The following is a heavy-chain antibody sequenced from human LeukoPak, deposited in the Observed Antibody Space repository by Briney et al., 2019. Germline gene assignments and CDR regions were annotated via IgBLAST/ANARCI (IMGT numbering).Heavy chain of an antibody. V-gene: IGHV3-20*04. Sequence: GGSLRLSCAASGFTLDDYAMTWVRQAPGKGLEWISGINWNGDNTGYADSVKGRFTISRDNAKNSLYLQMNGLRVEDTAVYFCAEEGLYDSGAYYLGDALDIWGQGTLVTVSS. CDR3: AEEGLYDSGAYYLGDALDI. D-gene: IGHD3-22*01. J-gene: IGHJ3*02. CDR2: INWNGDNT. CDR1: GFTLDDYA.